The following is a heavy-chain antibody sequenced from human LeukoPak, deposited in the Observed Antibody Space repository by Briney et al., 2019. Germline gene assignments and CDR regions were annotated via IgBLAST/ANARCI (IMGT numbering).Heavy chain of an antibody. CDR3: ARVAWCDP. CDR2: IIRNLGRS. Sequence: ASVKVSCKASGGIFSNYAISWVRQAPGQGLEWMGRIIRNLGRSNYAQKFQGRVTITADTSSSTAYMELSSLRSDDTAVYYCARVAWCDPWGERTLVTVS. CDR1: GGIFSNYA. J-gene: IGHJ5*02. V-gene: IGHV1-69*04.